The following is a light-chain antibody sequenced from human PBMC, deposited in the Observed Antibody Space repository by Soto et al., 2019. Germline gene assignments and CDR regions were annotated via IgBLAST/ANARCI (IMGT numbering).Light chain of an antibody. Sequence: QSVLIQPPSASGTPGQRVTISCSGSGSSIGTNTVNWYRQLPGTAPKLLIYGNNQRPSGVPDRFSGSKSGTSASLAISGLQSEDEADYYCAAWDGSLNNVLFGGGTKVTVL. CDR2: GNN. V-gene: IGLV1-44*01. CDR3: AAWDGSLNNVL. J-gene: IGLJ2*01. CDR1: GSSIGTNT.